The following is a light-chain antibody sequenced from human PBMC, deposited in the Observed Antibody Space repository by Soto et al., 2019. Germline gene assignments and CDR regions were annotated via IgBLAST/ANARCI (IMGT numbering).Light chain of an antibody. CDR2: VVT. CDR1: SSDIGYYNY. J-gene: IGLJ3*02. CDR3: SSYTGSSPLWL. Sequence: QSALTQPASVSGSPGQSITIYCIGTSSDIGYYNYVSWYQQLPGKAPKPIIYVVTNRPSGISNRFSASKSGNTASLTISGLQAGDEADYYCSSYTGSSPLWLFGGGTKLTVL. V-gene: IGLV2-14*01.